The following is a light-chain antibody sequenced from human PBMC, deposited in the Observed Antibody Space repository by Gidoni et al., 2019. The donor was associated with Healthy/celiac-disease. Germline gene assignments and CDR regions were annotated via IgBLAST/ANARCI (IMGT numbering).Light chain of an antibody. CDR1: QSISSY. CDR3: QQSYSTPIT. V-gene: IGKV1-39*01. Sequence: DIQMTKSPSSLSASVGDRVTITCRASQSISSYLNWYQQKPGKAPKLLIYAASSLQSGVPSRFSGSGSGTDFTLTISSLQPEDFATYYCQQSYSTPITFXHXTRLEIK. J-gene: IGKJ5*01. CDR2: AAS.